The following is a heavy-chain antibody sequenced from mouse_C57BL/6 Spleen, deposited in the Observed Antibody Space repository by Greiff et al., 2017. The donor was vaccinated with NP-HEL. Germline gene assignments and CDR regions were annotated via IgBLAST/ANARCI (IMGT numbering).Heavy chain of an antibody. CDR2: SRNKANDYTT. CDR3: ARDNYDYEGGYAMDY. D-gene: IGHD2-4*01. Sequence: EVKLMESGGGLVQSGRSLRLSCATSGFTFSDFYMEWVRQAPGKGLEWIAASRNKANDYTTEYSASVKGRFIVSRDTSQSILYLQMNALRAEDTAIYYCARDNYDYEGGYAMDYWGQGTSVTVSS. V-gene: IGHV7-1*01. J-gene: IGHJ4*01. CDR1: GFTFSDFY.